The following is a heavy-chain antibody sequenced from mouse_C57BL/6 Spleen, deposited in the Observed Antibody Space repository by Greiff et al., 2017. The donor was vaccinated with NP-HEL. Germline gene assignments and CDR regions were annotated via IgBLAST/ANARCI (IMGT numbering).Heavy chain of an antibody. CDR1: GYTFTSYW. D-gene: IGHD1-1*01. Sequence: QVQLQQPGAELVKPGASVKLSCKASGYTFTSYWMHWVKQRPGRGLEWIGRIDPNSGGTKYNEKFKSKATLTVDKPSSTAYMQRSSLTSEDSAVYYCARWGIYGSRERYYYAMDYWGQGTSVTVSS. J-gene: IGHJ4*01. CDR3: ARWGIYGSRERYYYAMDY. V-gene: IGHV1-72*01. CDR2: IDPNSGGT.